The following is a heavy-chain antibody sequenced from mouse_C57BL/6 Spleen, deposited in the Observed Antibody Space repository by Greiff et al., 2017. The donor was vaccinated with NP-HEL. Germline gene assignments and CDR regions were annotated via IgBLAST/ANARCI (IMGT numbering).Heavy chain of an antibody. CDR1: GFTFTDYY. CDR2: IRNKANGYTT. CDR3: ARRSLYAMDY. V-gene: IGHV7-3*01. J-gene: IGHJ4*01. Sequence: EVKVVESGGGLVQPGGSLSLSCAASGFTFTDYYMSWVRQPPGKALEWLGFIRNKANGYTTEYSASVKGRFTISRDNSQSILYLQMNALRAEDSATYYCARRSLYAMDYWGQGTSVTVSS. D-gene: IGHD6-1*01.